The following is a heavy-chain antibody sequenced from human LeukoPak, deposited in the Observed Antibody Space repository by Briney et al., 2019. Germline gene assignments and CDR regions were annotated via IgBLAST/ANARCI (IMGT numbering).Heavy chain of an antibody. CDR3: AGEYGRAPFF. D-gene: IGHD2-8*01. J-gene: IGHJ4*02. CDR1: GHSISSGHY. V-gene: IGHV4-38-2*02. CDR2: IYHSGTS. Sequence: SETLSLTCTVSGHSISSGHYHWGWIRQPPGKGLEWIASIYHSGTSYYNPSLNSRVTISVDTSKHQFSLELAYVTAANTAVYFWAGEYGRAPFFWSQGTLVTVSS.